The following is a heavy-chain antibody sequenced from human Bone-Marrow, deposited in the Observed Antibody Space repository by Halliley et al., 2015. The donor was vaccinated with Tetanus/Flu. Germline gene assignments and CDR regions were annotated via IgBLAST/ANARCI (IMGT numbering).Heavy chain of an antibody. CDR2: SSSSRSV. CDR3: ALWFCSGANCYSDDFDY. V-gene: IGHV3-21*01. CDR1: GASGFTFSSYS. Sequence: SLRLSCAASGASGFTFSSYSMNWVRQAPGKGLEWVSYSSSSRSVYYADSVKGRFTISRDNAKNSLYLQMNSLRAEDTAVYYCALWFCSGANCYSDDFDYWGQGTLVTVSS. D-gene: IGHD2-15*01. J-gene: IGHJ4*02.